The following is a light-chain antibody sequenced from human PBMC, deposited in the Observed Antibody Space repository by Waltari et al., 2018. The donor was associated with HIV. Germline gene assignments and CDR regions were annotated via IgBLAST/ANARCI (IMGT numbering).Light chain of an antibody. J-gene: IGKJ1*01. CDR2: AGS. CDR3: QKYNSAPQK. V-gene: IGKV1-27*01. CDR1: QAISNY. Sequence: DIRLTQSPSSLSASVGASVTITCRAIQAISNYLSWYQKQPGKVPMLLSYAGSTSQTAVSLRFSGTGAETESTLTSSRQQPEDVATYDGQKYNSAPQKFGQGTKVEIK.